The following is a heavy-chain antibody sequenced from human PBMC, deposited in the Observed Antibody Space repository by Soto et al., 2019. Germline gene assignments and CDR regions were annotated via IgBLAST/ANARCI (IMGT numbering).Heavy chain of an antibody. CDR2: ISDDGDNR. J-gene: IGHJ5*02. CDR3: AKDGPLAAAGNNCIEL. Sequence: QVQLVESGGDVVQPGRSLRLSCTASGFTFSAYTMHWVRQSPGKGLEWLAFISDDGDNRYYAGSVRGRFTISRDNSKNTLYLQMDSLRPEDTAVYYCAKDGPLAAAGNNCIELWGQGTLVTVSS. D-gene: IGHD6-13*01. V-gene: IGHV3-30-3*01. CDR1: GFTFSAYT.